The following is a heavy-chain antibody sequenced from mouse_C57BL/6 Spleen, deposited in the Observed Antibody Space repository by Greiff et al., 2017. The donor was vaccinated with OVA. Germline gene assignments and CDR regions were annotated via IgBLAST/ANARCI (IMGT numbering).Heavy chain of an antibody. J-gene: IGHJ4*01. D-gene: IGHD3-2*02. CDR2: IDPSDSYT. CDR3: ARGAQATHAMDY. Sequence: QVQLKQPGAELVMPGASVKLSSKASGYTFTSYWMHWVKQRPGQGLEWIGEIDPSDSYTNYNQKFKGKSTLTVDKSSSTAYMQLSSLTSEDSAVYYCARGAQATHAMDYWGQGTSVTVSS. V-gene: IGHV1-69*01. CDR1: GYTFTSYW.